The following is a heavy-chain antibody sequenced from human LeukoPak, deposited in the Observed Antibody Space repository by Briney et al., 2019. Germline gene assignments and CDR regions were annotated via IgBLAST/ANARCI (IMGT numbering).Heavy chain of an antibody. J-gene: IGHJ4*02. Sequence: GRSLRLSCVASGFTVSAPAMSWVRQTPGKGLEWVSSITPSGDGTYYAASAKGRFTISRDNSKNTLYLQMDSLRADDTAKYYCAKDSPVATWWGQGTLVTVSS. V-gene: IGHV3-23*01. CDR1: GFTVSAPA. CDR2: ITPSGDGT. CDR3: AKDSPVATW. D-gene: IGHD1-26*01.